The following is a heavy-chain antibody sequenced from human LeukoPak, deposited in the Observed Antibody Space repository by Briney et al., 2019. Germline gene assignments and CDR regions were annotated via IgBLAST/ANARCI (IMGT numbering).Heavy chain of an antibody. Sequence: SSETLSLTCTVSGDSINNNDYYWGWIRQPPGKGLEWIVSIYHTRSTYDNPSLKSRVTMSVDKSKNQITLRLRFVTAADTAIYYCARHPIIAGVGYDTFDIWGQGTLVTVSS. V-gene: IGHV4-39*01. CDR3: ARHPIIAGVGYDTFDI. D-gene: IGHD2-2*01. J-gene: IGHJ3*02. CDR1: GDSINNNDYY. CDR2: IYHTRST.